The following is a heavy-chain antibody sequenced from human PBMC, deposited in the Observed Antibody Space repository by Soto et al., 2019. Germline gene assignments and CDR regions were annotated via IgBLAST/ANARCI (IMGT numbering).Heavy chain of an antibody. J-gene: IGHJ4*02. Sequence: GGSLRLSCAASGFTFISYEMNWVRQAPGKGLEWVSYISSSGSTIYYADSVKGRSTISRDNAKNSLYLQMNSLRAEDTAVYYCSSDSSGWYERGYFDYWGQGTLV. D-gene: IGHD6-19*01. CDR2: ISSSGSTI. CDR1: GFTFISYE. CDR3: SSDSSGWYERGYFDY. V-gene: IGHV3-48*03.